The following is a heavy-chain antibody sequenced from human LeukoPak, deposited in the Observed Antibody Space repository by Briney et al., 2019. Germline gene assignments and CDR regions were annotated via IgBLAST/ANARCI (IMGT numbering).Heavy chain of an antibody. CDR2: MNPNSGNT. CDR1: GYTFTSYD. V-gene: IGHV1-8*01. J-gene: IGHJ3*02. D-gene: IGHD3-3*01. Sequence: ASVKVSCKASGYTFTSYDINWVRQAPGQGLEWMGWMNPNSGNTGYAQKFQGRVTMTRNTSISTAYMELSSLRSEDTAVYYCARVRYYDFWSGYSPDAFDIWGQGTMVTVSS. CDR3: ARVRYYDFWSGYSPDAFDI.